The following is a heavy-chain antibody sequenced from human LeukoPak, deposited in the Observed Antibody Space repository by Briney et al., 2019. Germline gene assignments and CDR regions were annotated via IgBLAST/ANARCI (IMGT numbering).Heavy chain of an antibody. V-gene: IGHV4-59*01. CDR3: ARVGIAVAGSLNFDY. CDR2: IYYSGST. J-gene: IGHJ4*02. CDR1: GGSISSYY. D-gene: IGHD6-19*01. Sequence: PSETLSLTCTVSGGSISSYYWSWIRQPPGKGLEWIGYIYYSGSTNYNPSLKSRVTISVDTSKNQFSLKLSSVTAADTAVYCCARVGIAVAGSLNFDYWGQGTLVTVSS.